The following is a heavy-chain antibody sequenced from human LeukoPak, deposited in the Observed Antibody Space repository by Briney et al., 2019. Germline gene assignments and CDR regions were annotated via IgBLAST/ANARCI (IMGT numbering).Heavy chain of an antibody. CDR1: GFTFSSYG. J-gene: IGHJ4*02. CDR2: ISYDGSNK. V-gene: IGHV3-30*03. Sequence: PGGSLRLSCAASGFTFSSYGMHWVRQAPGKGLEWVAVISYDGSNKYYADSVKGRFTISRDNSKNTLYLQMNSLRAEDTAVYYCAIEWLGLDYWGQGTLVTVSS. CDR3: AIEWLGLDY. D-gene: IGHD6-19*01.